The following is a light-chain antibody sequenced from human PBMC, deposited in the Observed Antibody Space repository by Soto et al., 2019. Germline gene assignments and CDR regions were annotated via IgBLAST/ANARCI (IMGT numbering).Light chain of an antibody. CDR3: QRRSSRPPII. J-gene: IGKJ5*01. CDR1: QSVSGY. V-gene: IGKV3-11*01. CDR2: DAS. Sequence: EIVLTQSPATLSLSPGERATLSCRASQSVSGYLAWYRQKPGQAPRLLIYDASNRATGIPARFSGSGSGTDFTLTISSLEPEDFEVYYGQRRSSRPPIICGQETRLEIK.